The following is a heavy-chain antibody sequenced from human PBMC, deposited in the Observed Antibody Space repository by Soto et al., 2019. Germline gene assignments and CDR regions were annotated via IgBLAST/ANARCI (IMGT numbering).Heavy chain of an antibody. CDR2: ISSNSNYK. CDR3: AREVVVFGVIIPTPMDV. CDR1: GFTLSNYS. J-gene: IGHJ6*02. V-gene: IGHV3-21*01. D-gene: IGHD3-22*01. Sequence: LRLSCAASGFTLSNYSMSWVRQTPGKGLEWVSSISSNSNYKYYVDSVKVRFTISRDNAKSSLYLQMNSLRAEDTAVYYCAREVVVFGVIIPTPMDVWGQGTTVTVSS.